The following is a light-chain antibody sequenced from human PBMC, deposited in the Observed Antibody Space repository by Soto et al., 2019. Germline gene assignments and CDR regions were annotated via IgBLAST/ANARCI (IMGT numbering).Light chain of an antibody. CDR3: QQYNTYSRT. V-gene: IGKV1-5*03. J-gene: IGKJ1*01. CDR2: KAS. CDR1: QTIRNY. Sequence: DIQMTQSPSSLSASVGDRVTITCRASQTIRNYLNWYQQKPGKAPKLLIYKASSLESGVPSRFSGSGSGTEFTLTISSLQPDDFATYYCQQYNTYSRTFGQGTKVDIK.